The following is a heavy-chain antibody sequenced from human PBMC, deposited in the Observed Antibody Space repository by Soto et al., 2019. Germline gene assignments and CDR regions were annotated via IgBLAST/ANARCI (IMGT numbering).Heavy chain of an antibody. CDR3: ARDKGYGFGWSSSSGMDV. D-gene: IGHD5-18*01. V-gene: IGHV1-18*01. J-gene: IGHJ6*02. CDR2: ISGYNGNT. Sequence: QVQLVQSGAEVMTPGASVKVSCKASGYTFSNFGLSWVRQAPGQGLEWMGWISGYNGNTNSAERFQGRVTMTTDTSTSTAYMEVRSLTSDDTAVYYCARDKGYGFGWSSSSGMDVWGQGTTVTFSS. CDR1: GYTFSNFG.